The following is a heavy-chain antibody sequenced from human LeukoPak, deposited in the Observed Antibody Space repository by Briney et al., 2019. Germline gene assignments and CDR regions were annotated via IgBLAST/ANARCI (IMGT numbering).Heavy chain of an antibody. CDR3: AKRKRIGYCSSTSCYNAFDI. D-gene: IGHD2-2*01. V-gene: IGHV3-23*01. CDR1: GFTFSSYA. J-gene: IGHJ3*02. CDR2: INGSGGST. Sequence: GGSLRLSCAASGFTFSSYAMSWVRQAPGKGLEWVSAINGSGGSTYYADSVKGRFTISRDNSKNTLYLQMNSLRAEDTAVYYCAKRKRIGYCSSTSCYNAFDIWGQGTMVTVSS.